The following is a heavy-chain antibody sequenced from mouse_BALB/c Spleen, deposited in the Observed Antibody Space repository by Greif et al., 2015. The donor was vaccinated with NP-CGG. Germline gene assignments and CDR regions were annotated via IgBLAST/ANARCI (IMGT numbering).Heavy chain of an antibody. J-gene: IGHJ2*01. V-gene: IGHV1-80*01. CDR3: ARSQGYYFDY. Sequence: VKLVESGAELVRPGSSVKISCKASGYAFSSYWMNWVKQRPGQGLEWIGQIYPGGGDTNYNGKFKGKATLTADKSSSTAYMQLGSLKSEDSAVYFCARSQGYYFDYWGQGTTLTVSS. CDR2: IYPGGGDT. CDR1: GYAFSSYW.